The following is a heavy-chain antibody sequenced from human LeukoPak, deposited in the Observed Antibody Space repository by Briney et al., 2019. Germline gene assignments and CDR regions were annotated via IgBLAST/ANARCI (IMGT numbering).Heavy chain of an antibody. D-gene: IGHD2-15*01. CDR1: GFTFSSYS. CDR2: ITSSGRYI. Sequence: GGSLRLSCAASGFTFSSYSMNWVRQAPGKGLEWVSSITSSGRYIYYADSVKGRFTISRDNAKNSLYLQMNSLRAEDTALYYCARRRRVAAMGYYYYYMDVWGKGTTVAVSS. J-gene: IGHJ6*03. V-gene: IGHV3-21*04. CDR3: ARRRRVAAMGYYYYYMDV.